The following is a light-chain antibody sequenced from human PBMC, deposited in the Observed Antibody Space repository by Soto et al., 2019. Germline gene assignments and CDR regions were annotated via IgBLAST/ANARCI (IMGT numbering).Light chain of an antibody. CDR1: HDISSA. V-gene: IGKV1-13*02. J-gene: IGKJ3*01. CDR3: QQFNSDLFT. CDR2: DAS. Sequence: AIQLTQSPSSLSASVGDRVTITCRASHDISSALAWYQQKSGRAPNLLIYDASSLESGVPSRFSGSGSGTDFTLTISSLQPEDFATYCCQQFNSDLFTFGPGTKVDVK.